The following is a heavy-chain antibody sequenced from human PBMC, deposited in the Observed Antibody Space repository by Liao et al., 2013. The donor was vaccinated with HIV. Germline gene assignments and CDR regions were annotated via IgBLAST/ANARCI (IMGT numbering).Heavy chain of an antibody. J-gene: IGHJ4*01. CDR1: GVSISSSSFY. D-gene: IGHD1-14*01. CDR2: IYYSGRT. V-gene: IGHV4-39*07. CDR3: ARGPLPKPAPDY. Sequence: QLQLQESGPGLVKPSETLSLTCTVSGVSISSSSFYWGWIRQPPGKGLEWIGSIYYSGRTNYNPSLESRVTLSVDPSKNQFSLKMSSVTAADTALYFCARGPLPKPAPDYWGQGTLVTVSS.